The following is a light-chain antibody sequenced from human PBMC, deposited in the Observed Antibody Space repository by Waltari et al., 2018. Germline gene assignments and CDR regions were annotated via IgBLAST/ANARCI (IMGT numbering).Light chain of an antibody. J-gene: IGKJ4*01. Sequence: EIVLPQSPGTLSLSPGERAPLSCRASQSVSSNYLAWYQQKPGQAPRLLLYGASSRATGIPGRFSGSGSGTDFTLTISRLEPEDFAVYYCQQYGSSPLTFGGGTKVEIK. CDR3: QQYGSSPLT. CDR2: GAS. CDR1: QSVSSNY. V-gene: IGKV3-20*01.